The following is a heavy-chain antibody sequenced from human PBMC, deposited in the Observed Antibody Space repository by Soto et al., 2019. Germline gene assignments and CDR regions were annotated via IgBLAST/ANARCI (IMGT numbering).Heavy chain of an antibody. Sequence: FVTVSCTAAGGSFGNSAINWVRQTPGQGLEWLGGFIPVYRTLNYAQKFQGRVTMTADESTGTAYMTLSILASDETAVYYCATGVIWIVYFTVDXWGQGTRVTVSX. CDR1: GGSFGNSA. V-gene: IGHV1-69*01. CDR2: FIPVYRTL. D-gene: IGHD3-3*01. J-gene: IGHJ4*02. CDR3: ATGVIWIVYFTVDX.